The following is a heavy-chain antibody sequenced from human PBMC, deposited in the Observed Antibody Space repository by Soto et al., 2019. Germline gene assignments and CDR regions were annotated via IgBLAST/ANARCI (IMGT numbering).Heavy chain of an antibody. V-gene: IGHV3-15*01. Sequence: GGSLRLSCAASGFTFSNAWMSWVRQAPGKGLEWVGRIKSKTDGGTTDYAAPVKGRFTISRDDSKNTLYLQMNSLKTEDTAVYYCTTDEGELHACDIWGQGTTVSVSS. CDR2: IKSKTDGGTT. CDR3: TTDEGELHACDI. CDR1: GFTFSNAW. J-gene: IGHJ3*02. D-gene: IGHD1-26*01.